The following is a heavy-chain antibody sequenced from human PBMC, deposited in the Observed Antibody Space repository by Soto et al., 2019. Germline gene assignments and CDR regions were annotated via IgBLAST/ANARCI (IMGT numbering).Heavy chain of an antibody. CDR1: GFTFSSYS. CDR3: ARDMLYVAAAVWDAFDI. CDR2: ISSSSSTI. V-gene: IGHV3-48*02. D-gene: IGHD2-15*01. J-gene: IGHJ3*02. Sequence: GESLKISCAASGFTFSSYSMNWVRQAPGKGLEWVSYISSSSSTIYYADSVKGRFNISRDNAKNSLYLQMNSLRDEDTAVYYCARDMLYVAAAVWDAFDIWGQGTMVTVSS.